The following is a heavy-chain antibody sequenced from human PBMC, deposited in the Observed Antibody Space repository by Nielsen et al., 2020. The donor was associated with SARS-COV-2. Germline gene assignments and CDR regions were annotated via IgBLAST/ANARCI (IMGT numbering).Heavy chain of an antibody. J-gene: IGHJ6*02. CDR3: ARDGTTVTGYYYYGMDV. V-gene: IGHV3-48*03. D-gene: IGHD4-17*01. CDR1: GFTFSSYE. Sequence: GGSLRLSCAASGFTFSSYEMNWVRQAPGKGLEWVSYISSSGSTIYYADSVKGRFTISRDNAKNSLYLQMNSLRAEDTAVYYCARDGTTVTGYYYYGMDVWGQGTTVTVSS. CDR2: ISSSGSTI.